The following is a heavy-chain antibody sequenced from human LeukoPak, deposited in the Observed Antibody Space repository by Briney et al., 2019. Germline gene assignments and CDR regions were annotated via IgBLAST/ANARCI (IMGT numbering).Heavy chain of an antibody. CDR1: GKTLSDLS. D-gene: IGHD5-18*01. CDR3: VTGFTTMAVDYFDY. CDR2: SDPEDGER. Sequence: GPSVKVSCKVSGKTLSDLSIHWLRQPPGKGLEWLGGSDPEDGERIYAQMFQGRVTMTEDTSIDTAYMELSSLRSEDTAVYYCVTGFTTMAVDYFDYWGQGTLVTVSP. V-gene: IGHV1-24*01. J-gene: IGHJ4*02.